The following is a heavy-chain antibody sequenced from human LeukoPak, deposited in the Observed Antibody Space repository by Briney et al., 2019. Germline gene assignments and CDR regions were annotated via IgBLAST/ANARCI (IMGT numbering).Heavy chain of an antibody. J-gene: IGHJ3*02. CDR1: GGTFSSYA. V-gene: IGHV1-69*05. Sequence: ASVKVSCEASGGTFSSYAITWVRQAPGQGLEWMGGIIPIFDTTNYAQKFQGRVTMTRDMSTSTVYMELSSLRSEDTAVYYCAREDTAMADAFDIWGQGTMVTVSS. CDR2: IIPIFDTT. CDR3: AREDTAMADAFDI. D-gene: IGHD5-18*01.